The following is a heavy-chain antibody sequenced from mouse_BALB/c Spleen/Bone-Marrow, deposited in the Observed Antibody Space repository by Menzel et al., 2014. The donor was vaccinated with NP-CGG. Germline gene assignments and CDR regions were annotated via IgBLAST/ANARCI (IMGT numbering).Heavy chain of an antibody. V-gene: IGHV3-2*02. CDR2: ISYSGFT. J-gene: IGHJ3*01. CDR1: GYSITSDYA. Sequence: EVQLQQSGPGLVKPSQSLSLTCTVTGYSITSDYAWNWIRQFPGNKLEWMGCISYSGFTSYNPYLKSRISITRDTSKNQFFLQFDSVTTEDTATYYCSRDYRYDTWFSYWGQGTLVTVSA. D-gene: IGHD2-14*01. CDR3: SRDYRYDTWFSY.